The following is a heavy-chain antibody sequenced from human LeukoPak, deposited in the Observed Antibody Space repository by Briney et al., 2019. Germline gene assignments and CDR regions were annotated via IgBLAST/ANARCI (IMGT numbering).Heavy chain of an antibody. CDR2: ISRTSGYI. CDR3: ARANEYPVYYFDY. D-gene: IGHD2-8*01. V-gene: IGHV3-21*01. J-gene: IGHJ4*02. Sequence: GGFLRLSCAAAGFTFSSDNVNWVRWAPGKRLEWVSSISRTSGYIYYADSVKGRFTISRDNAKNSLYLQMNSLRAEDTAVYYCARANEYPVYYFDYWGQGTLVTVSS. CDR1: GFTFSSDN.